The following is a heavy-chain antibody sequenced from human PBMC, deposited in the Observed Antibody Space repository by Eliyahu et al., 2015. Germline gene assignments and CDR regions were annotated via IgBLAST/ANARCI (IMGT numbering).Heavy chain of an antibody. D-gene: IGHD3-9*01. J-gene: IGHJ5*02. CDR2: MNPNSGNT. V-gene: IGHV1-8*01. CDR3: ARSHSAPRLRYFDWLLLGGWFDP. Sequence: QVQLVQSGAEVKKPGASVKFSCKASGYTFTSXAINXVRXATGQGLEWIGWMNPNSGNTGYAQKFQGRVTMTRNTSISTAYMELSSLRSEDTAVYYCARSHSAPRLRYFDWLLLGGWFDPWGQGTLVTVSS. CDR1: GYTFTSXA.